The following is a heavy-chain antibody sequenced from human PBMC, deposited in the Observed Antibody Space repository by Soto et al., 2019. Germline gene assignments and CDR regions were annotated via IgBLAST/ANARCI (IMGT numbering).Heavy chain of an antibody. CDR3: AKGSVLRVVEAPLAILGGVDV. J-gene: IGHJ6*02. V-gene: IGHV3-33*06. Sequence: GGSLRLCCVASGFTFSSYGMHWVRQAPGKGLEWVAVMSYDGSHEYYADSVKGRFTISRDNSKTILYLQMNSLRLEDTAVYYCAKGSVLRVVEAPLAILGGVDVWGQGAMVTVSS. D-gene: IGHD2-8*01. CDR1: GFTFSSYG. CDR2: MSYDGSHE.